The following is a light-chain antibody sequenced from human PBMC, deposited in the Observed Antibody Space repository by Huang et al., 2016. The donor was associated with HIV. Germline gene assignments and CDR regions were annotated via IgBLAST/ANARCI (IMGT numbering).Light chain of an antibody. CDR1: RSLLHSNGYNY. CDR2: LGS. CDR3: MQALQTPLT. V-gene: IGKV2-28*01. J-gene: IGKJ4*01. Sequence: DIVMTQSPLSLPVTPGEPASIYCRSSRSLLHSNGYNYLDWYLQKPGQSPQLLIYLGSNRASGVPDRFNGSGSGTDCTLRISRVEAEDVGVYYCMQALQTPLTFGGGTKVEIK.